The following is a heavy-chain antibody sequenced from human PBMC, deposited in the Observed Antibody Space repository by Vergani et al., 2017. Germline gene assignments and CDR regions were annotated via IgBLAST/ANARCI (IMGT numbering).Heavy chain of an antibody. Sequence: QVHLVESGGGVVQPGRSLRLSCVVSGFTSSYYGMHWVRQAPGKGLEWVAVISYDGTQKYYADSVKGRFTISRDNSKKTLFLQMNLLTLEDTAVYYCARDDAFPRGGFEFRGQGTLVTVSS. CDR2: ISYDGTQK. CDR3: ARDDAFPRGGFEF. V-gene: IGHV3-30*03. J-gene: IGHJ5*01. CDR1: GFTSSYYG. D-gene: IGHD3-10*01.